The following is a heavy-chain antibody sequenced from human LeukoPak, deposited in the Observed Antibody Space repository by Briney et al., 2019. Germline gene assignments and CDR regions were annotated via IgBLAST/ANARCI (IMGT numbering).Heavy chain of an antibody. J-gene: IGHJ4*02. CDR3: AKAQNVVVAGTDY. CDR1: GFTFSSHA. CDR2: VRGSGDST. V-gene: IGHV3-23*01. D-gene: IGHD6-19*01. Sequence: GGSLRLSCAASGFTFSSHAMSWVRQAPGKGLEWVSAVRGSGDSTYYADSVKGRFTISRDTSNNTLYLQMNSLRAEDTAVYYCAKAQNVVVAGTDYWGQGTLVTVSS.